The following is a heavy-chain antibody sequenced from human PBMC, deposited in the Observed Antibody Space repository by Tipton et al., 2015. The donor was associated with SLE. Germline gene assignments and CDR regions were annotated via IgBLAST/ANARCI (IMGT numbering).Heavy chain of an antibody. CDR2: INHSGDT. J-gene: IGHJ6*03. CDR1: GGSFRGYY. Sequence: TLSLTCAVYGGSFRGYYWSWIRQPPGKGLEWIGEINHSGDTNNNPSLKSGVTISVDSSKNQFSLMLSSVTAADTAVYFCAREGEIVVPLRAYYYLDVWGKGTTVTVSS. D-gene: IGHD2-2*01. CDR3: AREGEIVVPLRAYYYLDV. V-gene: IGHV4-34*01.